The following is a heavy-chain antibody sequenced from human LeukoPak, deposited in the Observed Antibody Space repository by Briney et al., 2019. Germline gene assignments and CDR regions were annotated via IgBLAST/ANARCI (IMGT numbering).Heavy chain of an antibody. D-gene: IGHD6-19*01. CDR3: ARGSPVAGPSSTPRCYYYGMDV. CDR1: GGTFSSYA. CDR2: VIPILGIA. Sequence: GSSVKVSCKASGGTFSSYAISWVRQAPGQGLEWMGGVIPILGIANYAQKFQGRVTITADKSTSTAYMELSSLRSEDTAVYYCARGSPVAGPSSTPRCYYYGMDVWGQGTTVTVSS. J-gene: IGHJ6*02. V-gene: IGHV1-69*04.